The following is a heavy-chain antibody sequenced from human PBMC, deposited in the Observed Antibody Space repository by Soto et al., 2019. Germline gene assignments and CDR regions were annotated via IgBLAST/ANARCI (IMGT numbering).Heavy chain of an antibody. CDR3: AKESVVPAAIPYYYYYYMDV. D-gene: IGHD2-2*01. CDR1: GFTFDDYA. CDR2: ISWNSGSI. V-gene: IGHV3-9*01. Sequence: VQLVESGGGLVQPGRSLRLSCAASGFTFDDYAMHWVRQAPGKGLEWVSGISWNSGSIGYADSVKGRFTISRDNAKNSLYLQINSLRAEDTALYYCAKESVVPAAIPYYYYYYMDVWGKGTTVTVSS. J-gene: IGHJ6*03.